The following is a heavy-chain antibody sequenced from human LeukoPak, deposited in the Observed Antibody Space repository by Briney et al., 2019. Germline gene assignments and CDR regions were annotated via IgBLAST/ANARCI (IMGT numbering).Heavy chain of an antibody. D-gene: IGHD6-19*01. CDR3: AKDTYSSGWSSWVSLDY. CDR2: ISYDGSNE. J-gene: IGHJ4*02. V-gene: IGHV3-30*18. Sequence: PGGSLRLSCAASGFTFSSYGMPWVRQAPGKGLEWVAVISYDGSNEYYADSVKGRFTISRDNSKNTLYLQMNSLRAEDTAVYYCAKDTYSSGWSSWVSLDYWGQGTLVTVSS. CDR1: GFTFSSYG.